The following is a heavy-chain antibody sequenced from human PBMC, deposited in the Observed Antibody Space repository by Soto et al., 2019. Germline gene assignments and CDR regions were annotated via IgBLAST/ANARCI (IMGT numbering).Heavy chain of an antibody. V-gene: IGHV3-23*01. CDR2: ISGSGGST. D-gene: IGHD6-19*01. CDR3: XXXXAVAGHIDY. CDR1: GFTFSSYA. J-gene: IGHJ4*02. Sequence: EVQLLESGGGLVQPGGSLRLSCAASGFTFSSYAMSWVRQAPGKGLEWVSAISGSGGSTYYADSVKGRFTISRDNSKXXXXXXXXXXXXXXXXXXXXXXXXAVAGHIDYWGQGTLVTVSS.